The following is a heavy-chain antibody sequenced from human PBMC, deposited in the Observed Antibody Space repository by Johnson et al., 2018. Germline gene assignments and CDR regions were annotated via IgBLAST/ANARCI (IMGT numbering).Heavy chain of an antibody. D-gene: IGHD3-22*01. J-gene: IGHJ6*02. Sequence: VQLLESGAEVKKPGSSVKVSCKASGGTFSSYAISWVRQAPGQGLEWMGGIIPIFGTANYAQKFQGRVTITADESTSTAYMELSGLRSEDTAVYYCARGNGYYDSSGLLMDVWGQGTTVTVSS. V-gene: IGHV1-69*01. CDR3: ARGNGYYDSSGLLMDV. CDR1: GGTFSSYA. CDR2: IIPIFGTA.